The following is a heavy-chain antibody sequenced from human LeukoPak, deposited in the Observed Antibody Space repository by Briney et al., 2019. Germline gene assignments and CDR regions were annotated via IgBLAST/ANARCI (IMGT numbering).Heavy chain of an antibody. CDR1: GGSIRSYY. CDR2: SYYSGST. D-gene: IGHD3-22*01. Sequence: SETLSLTCTVSGGSIRSYYWSWIRQPPGKGLEWIGYSYYSGSTYYNPSLKSRVTISVDTSKNQFSLKLSSVTAADTAVYYCARGSVAMIDYWGQGTLVTVSS. V-gene: IGHV4-59*01. CDR3: ARGSVAMIDY. J-gene: IGHJ4*02.